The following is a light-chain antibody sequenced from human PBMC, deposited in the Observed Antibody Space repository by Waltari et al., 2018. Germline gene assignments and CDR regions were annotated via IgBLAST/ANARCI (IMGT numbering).Light chain of an antibody. CDR2: LGF. Sequence: MTQSPLSLPVTPGEPASISCRSGQSLLHSNGNNYLGWYLQKPGQSPQLLIYLGFTRASGVPDRFSGSGSGTDFTLKISRVEAEDVGVYYCMQSLQTPITFGQGTRLEI. CDR1: QSLLHSNGNNY. CDR3: MQSLQTPIT. V-gene: IGKV2-28*01. J-gene: IGKJ5*01.